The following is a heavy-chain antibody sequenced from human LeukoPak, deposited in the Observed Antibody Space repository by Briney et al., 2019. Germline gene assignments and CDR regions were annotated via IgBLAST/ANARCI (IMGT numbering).Heavy chain of an antibody. Sequence: GGSLRLSCAASGFTFSNYAMSWVRQAPGKGLEWVSTLSGTGGSTYYADSVKGRFTVSRDNAKNSLYLQMSGLRAEDTALYYCASSPNSRAFDIWGQGTMVTISS. D-gene: IGHD2/OR15-2a*01. J-gene: IGHJ3*02. CDR2: LSGTGGST. CDR3: ASSPNSRAFDI. CDR1: GFTFSNYA. V-gene: IGHV3-23*01.